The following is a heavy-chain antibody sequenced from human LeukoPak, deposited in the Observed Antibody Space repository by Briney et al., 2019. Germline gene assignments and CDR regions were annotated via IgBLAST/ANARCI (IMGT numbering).Heavy chain of an antibody. D-gene: IGHD2-2*01. CDR2: INPNSGGT. CDR3: ARSSPLTSWFDP. Sequence: ASVKVSCKASGYTFTGYYMHWVRQAPGQGLEWMGWINPNSGGTNYAQKFQGRVTMTRDTSISTAYMELSRLRSDDTAVYYCARSSPLTSWFDPWGQGTLVTVSS. V-gene: IGHV1-2*02. CDR1: GYTFTGYY. J-gene: IGHJ5*02.